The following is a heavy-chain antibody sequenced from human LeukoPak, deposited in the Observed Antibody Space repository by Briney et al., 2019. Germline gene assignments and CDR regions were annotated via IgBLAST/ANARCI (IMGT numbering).Heavy chain of an antibody. CDR3: AKIPESATT. Sequence: GWSLRLSCAASGFTFSSYGMHLVRHASGKGLGWVAFIRYDGSNKYYADSVKGRFTISRDNSKNTLYLQTNSLRAEDTAVYYCAKIPESATTWGQGTLVTVSS. J-gene: IGHJ4*02. V-gene: IGHV3-30*02. CDR1: GFTFSSYG. D-gene: IGHD1-26*01. CDR2: IRYDGSNK.